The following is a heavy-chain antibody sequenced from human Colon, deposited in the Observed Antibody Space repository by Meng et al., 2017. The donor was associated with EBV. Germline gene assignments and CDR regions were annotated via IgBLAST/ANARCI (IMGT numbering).Heavy chain of an antibody. CDR2: IYYSGST. J-gene: IGHJ4*02. CDR1: GGSVSSGGYY. D-gene: IGHD6-19*01. V-gene: IGHV4-31*03. CDR3: ARVSSGWDYFDY. Sequence: QVQLQGSGPGLGKPYQTLSLTCTVSGGSVSSGGYYWTWIRQHPGKGLEWFGHIYYSGSTFYNPSLKRRVIISIDTSKNQFSLNLRSVTAADTAVYYCARVSSGWDYFDYWGQGTLVTVSS.